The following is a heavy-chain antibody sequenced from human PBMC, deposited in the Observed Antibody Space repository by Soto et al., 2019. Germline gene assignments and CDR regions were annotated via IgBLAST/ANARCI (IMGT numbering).Heavy chain of an antibody. CDR1: GYAFISYY. CDR2: INPGDGGT. V-gene: IGHV1-46*01. Sequence: QVQLVQSGAEVKRPGASVKVSCKASGYAFISYYMHWVRQSPGQGLEWMGVINPGDGGTTYAQEFQGRVTMTRDTSPRTVYMELSSLRSEDTAVYYCARKYYFDYWGQGTLVTVSS. CDR3: ARKYYFDY. J-gene: IGHJ4*02.